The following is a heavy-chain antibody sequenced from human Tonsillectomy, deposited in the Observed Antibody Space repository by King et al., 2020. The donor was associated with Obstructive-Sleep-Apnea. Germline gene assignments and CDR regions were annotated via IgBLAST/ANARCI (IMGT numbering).Heavy chain of an antibody. CDR2: IYSGGST. CDR3: ARDHSYSSSWNAFDI. D-gene: IGHD6-13*01. CDR1: GFTVSSNY. V-gene: IGHV3-66*01. J-gene: IGHJ3*02. Sequence: VQLVESGGGLVQPGGSLRLSCAASGFTVSSNYMSWVRQAPGKGLEWVSVIYSGGSTYYADSVEGRFTISRDNSKNTLYLQMNSLRAKDTAVYYCARDHSYSSSWNAFDIWGQGTMVTVSS.